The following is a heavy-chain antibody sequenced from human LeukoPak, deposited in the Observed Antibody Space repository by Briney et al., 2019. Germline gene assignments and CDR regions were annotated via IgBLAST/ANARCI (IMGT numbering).Heavy chain of an antibody. CDR2: ISSISSYI. CDR3: ARDVVVRGTVLDY. CDR1: GFTFSSYS. Sequence: PGGSLRLSCAASGFTFSSYSMNWVRQAPGKGLEWVSSISSISSYIYYADSVKGRFTISRDNAKNSLYLQMNSLRAEDTAVYYCARDVVVRGTVLDYWGQGTLVTVSS. J-gene: IGHJ4*02. D-gene: IGHD2-21*01. V-gene: IGHV3-21*01.